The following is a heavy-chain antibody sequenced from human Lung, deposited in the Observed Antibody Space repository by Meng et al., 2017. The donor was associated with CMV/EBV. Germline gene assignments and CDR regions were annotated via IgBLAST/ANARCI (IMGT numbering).Heavy chain of an antibody. D-gene: IGHD1-7*01. J-gene: IGHJ4*02. CDR1: GGSFSGYY. V-gene: IGHV4-34*01. Sequence: SPXXXLTXAVYGGSFSGYYWSWIRQPPGKGLEWIGEINHSGSTNYNPSLKSRVTISVDTSKNQFSLKLSSVTAADTAVYYCARGAWNYVGVLDYWGQGTLVTVSS. CDR3: ARGAWNYVGVLDY. CDR2: INHSGST.